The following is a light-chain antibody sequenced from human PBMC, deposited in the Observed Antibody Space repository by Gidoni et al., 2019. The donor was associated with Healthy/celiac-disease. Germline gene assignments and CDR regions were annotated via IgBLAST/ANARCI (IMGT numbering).Light chain of an antibody. CDR1: QSVSSSY. Sequence: ESVLTLSPGTLSLSPGERATLSCRASQSVSSSYLAWYQQTPGQAPRLLIYGASSRATGIPDRFSGRGSGTDFTLTISRLEPEDFAVYYCQQYGSSPPLTFGGGTKVEIK. CDR3: QQYGSSPPLT. V-gene: IGKV3-20*01. J-gene: IGKJ4*01. CDR2: GAS.